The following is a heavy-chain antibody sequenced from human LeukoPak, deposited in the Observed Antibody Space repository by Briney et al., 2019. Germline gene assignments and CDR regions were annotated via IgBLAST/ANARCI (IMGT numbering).Heavy chain of an antibody. J-gene: IGHJ4*02. D-gene: IGHD3-10*01. V-gene: IGHV3-23*01. Sequence: PGGSLRLSCAASGFTFSTYAMSWVRQAPGKGLEWVSAFSGSGGNTYYADSVKGRFTISRDNSKNTLYLQMNSLRAEDTAVYYCARVRGSGSHDYWGQGTLVTVSS. CDR3: ARVRGSGSHDY. CDR1: GFTFSTYA. CDR2: FSGSGGNT.